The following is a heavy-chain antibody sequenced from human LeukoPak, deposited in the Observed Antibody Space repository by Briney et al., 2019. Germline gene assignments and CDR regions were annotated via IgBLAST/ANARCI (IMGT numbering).Heavy chain of an antibody. J-gene: IGHJ4*02. CDR3: ARQRRSGSGWLSYYFDY. D-gene: IGHD6-19*01. Sequence: SETLSLTCTVSGGSISSYYWSWIRQPPGKGLEWIGYTYYSGSTNYNPSLKSRVTISVDTSKDQFSLKLSSVTAADTAVYYCARQRRSGSGWLSYYFDYWGQGTLVTVSS. CDR2: TYYSGST. V-gene: IGHV4-59*08. CDR1: GGSISSYY.